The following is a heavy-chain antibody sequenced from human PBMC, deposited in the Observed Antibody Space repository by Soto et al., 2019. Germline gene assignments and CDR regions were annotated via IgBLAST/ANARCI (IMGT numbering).Heavy chain of an antibody. J-gene: IGHJ4*02. D-gene: IGHD1-26*01. CDR3: ARREIQGPIDY. CDR2: IYYSGTT. CDR1: GSSISSSTW. Sequence: QVQLQESGPGLVKPSDTLSLTCAVSGSSISSSTWWGWIRQPPGKGLEWIGYIYYSGTTYYNPSLKSRVTMSVATSQNQFPLKLTSVTAVDPAVYYCARREIQGPIDYWGEGTLVTVSS. V-gene: IGHV4-28*01.